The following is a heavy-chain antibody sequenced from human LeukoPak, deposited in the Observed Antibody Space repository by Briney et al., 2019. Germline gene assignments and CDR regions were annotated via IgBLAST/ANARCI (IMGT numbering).Heavy chain of an antibody. CDR3: ARSSEGRYYYDSSGFSYYYYYMDV. CDR1: GGSLSSYY. J-gene: IGHJ6*03. D-gene: IGHD3-22*01. CDR2: IYYSGST. Sequence: SETLSLTCTVSGGSLSSYYWSWIRQPPGKGLEWIGYIYYSGSTYYNPSLRSGVTISVETSKNQFSLMLRSVTTAETAVYYCARSSEGRYYYDSSGFSYYYYYMDVWGKGTTVTISS. V-gene: IGHV4-59*01.